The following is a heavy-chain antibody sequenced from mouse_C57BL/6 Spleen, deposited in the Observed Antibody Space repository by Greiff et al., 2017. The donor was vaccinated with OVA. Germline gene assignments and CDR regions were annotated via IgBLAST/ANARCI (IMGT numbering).Heavy chain of an antibody. CDR1: GFTFSDYG. Sequence: EVQLVESGGGLVKPGGSLKLSCAASGFTFSDYGMHWVRQAPEKGLEWVAYISSGSSTIYYADTVKGRFTISRDKAKNTLFLQMTSLRSEDTAMYYCARSYVFYAMDYWGQGTSVTVSS. J-gene: IGHJ4*01. V-gene: IGHV5-17*01. CDR3: ARSYVFYAMDY. CDR2: ISSGSSTI. D-gene: IGHD6-5*01.